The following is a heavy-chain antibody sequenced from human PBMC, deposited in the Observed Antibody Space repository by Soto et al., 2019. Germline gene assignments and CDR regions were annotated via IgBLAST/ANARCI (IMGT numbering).Heavy chain of an antibody. V-gene: IGHV1-2*04. J-gene: IGHJ4*02. CDR3: ARGGCSGGSCGCGY. CDR2: INPNSGGT. D-gene: IGHD2-15*01. Sequence: QVQLVQSGAEVKKPGASVKVSCKASGYTFTGYYMHWVRQAPGQGLEWMGWINPNSGGTNYAQKFQGWVTMARDTXSSTAYMQLSRLRSDCTCVYYGARGGCSGGSCGCGYWGQGTLVTVSS. CDR1: GYTFTGYY.